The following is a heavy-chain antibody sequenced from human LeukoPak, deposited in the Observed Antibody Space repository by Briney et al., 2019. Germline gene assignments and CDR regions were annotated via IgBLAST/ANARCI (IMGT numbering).Heavy chain of an antibody. CDR2: INHSGST. CDR1: GGSFSGYY. J-gene: IGHJ4*02. D-gene: IGHD6-19*01. Sequence: SETLSLTRAVYGGSFSGYYWSWIRQPPGKGLEWIGEINHSGSTNYNPSLKSRVTISVDTSKNQFSLKLSSVTAADTAVYYCARQFGGWFPGYWGQGTLVTISS. V-gene: IGHV4-34*01. CDR3: ARQFGGWFPGY.